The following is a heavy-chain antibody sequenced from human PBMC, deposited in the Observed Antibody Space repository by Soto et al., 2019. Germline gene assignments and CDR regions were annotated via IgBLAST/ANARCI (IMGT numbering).Heavy chain of an antibody. V-gene: IGHV1-24*01. Sequence: ASVKVSCKVSGYTLTELSMHWVRQAPGKRLKWMGGFDPEDGETIYAQKFQGRVTMTEDTSTDTAYMELSSLRSEDTAVYYCATVGPYDSSGYYAYDAFDIWGQGTMVTVSS. CDR3: ATVGPYDSSGYYAYDAFDI. CDR2: FDPEDGET. J-gene: IGHJ3*02. CDR1: GYTLTELS. D-gene: IGHD3-22*01.